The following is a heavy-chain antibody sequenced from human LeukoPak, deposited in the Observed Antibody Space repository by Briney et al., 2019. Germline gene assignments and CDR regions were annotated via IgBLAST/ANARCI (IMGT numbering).Heavy chain of an antibody. CDR3: VRNLAVAGTCFDS. D-gene: IGHD6-19*01. V-gene: IGHV3-7*03. Sequence: GGSLRLSCAASGFIFSSYAMSWVRQAPGTGLEWVANIKQDGSDRNYVTSVRGRFTISRDNAESSLYLQMNSLRAEDTAVYYCVRNLAVAGTCFDSWGQGTLVTVSS. J-gene: IGHJ4*02. CDR1: GFIFSSYA. CDR2: IKQDGSDR.